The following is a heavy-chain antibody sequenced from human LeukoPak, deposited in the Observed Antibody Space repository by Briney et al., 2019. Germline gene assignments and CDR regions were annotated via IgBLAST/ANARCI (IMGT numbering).Heavy chain of an antibody. V-gene: IGHV1-46*02. CDR1: AYTFNGYL. D-gene: IGHD3-10*01. CDR2: IDPNGGST. CDR3: ARDLGLRGVTNWFDP. J-gene: IGHJ5*02. Sequence: ASVKVSCKASAYTFNGYLIHWVRQAPGQGLEWMGLIDPNGGSTGYAQGFQGRVTVTRDTSTSTVYMELSSLRSEDTAVYYCARDLGLRGVTNWFDPWGQGTLVTVSS.